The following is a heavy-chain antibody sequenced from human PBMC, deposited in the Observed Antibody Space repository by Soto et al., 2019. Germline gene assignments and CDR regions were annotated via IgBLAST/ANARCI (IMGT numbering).Heavy chain of an antibody. Sequence: SETLSLTCTVSGGSISSHYWSWIRQPPGKGLEWIGYIYYSGSTNYNPSLKSRVTMPVDTSKNQFPLKLSSVTAADTAVYYCARQYDFWSGYYTDYWGQGTLVTVSS. V-gene: IGHV4-59*08. D-gene: IGHD3-3*01. CDR1: GGSISSHY. J-gene: IGHJ4*02. CDR2: IYYSGST. CDR3: ARQYDFWSGYYTDY.